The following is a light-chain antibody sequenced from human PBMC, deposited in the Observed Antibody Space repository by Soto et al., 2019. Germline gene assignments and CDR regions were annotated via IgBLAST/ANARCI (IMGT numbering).Light chain of an antibody. V-gene: IGLV2-8*01. CDR3: SSYTGGNPSYV. Sequence: QSALTQPSSASGSPGQSVTISCTGTSSDVGGYDYVSWYQQHPGKAPKLMIYEVTIRPSGVSDRFSGSKSGNTASLTVSGLQAEDEADYYCSSYTGGNPSYVFGTGTKLTVL. J-gene: IGLJ1*01. CDR1: SSDVGGYDY. CDR2: EVT.